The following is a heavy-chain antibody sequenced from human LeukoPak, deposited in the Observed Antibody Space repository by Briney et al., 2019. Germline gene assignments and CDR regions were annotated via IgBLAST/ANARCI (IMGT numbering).Heavy chain of an antibody. V-gene: IGHV1-8*03. D-gene: IGHD5-24*01. J-gene: IGHJ4*02. CDR2: MNPNSGNT. CDR3: ARVDGSVDY. CDR1: GYTFTNYD. Sequence: ASVKVPXKASGYTFTNYDINWMRQATGQGLEWMGWMNPNSGNTGNAQKFQGRVTITRNTSINTAYMELSSLRSEDTAVYYCARVDGSVDYWGQGTLVTVSS.